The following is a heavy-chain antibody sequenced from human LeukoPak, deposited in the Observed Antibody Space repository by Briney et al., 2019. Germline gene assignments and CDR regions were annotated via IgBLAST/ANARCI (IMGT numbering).Heavy chain of an antibody. Sequence: GGSLRLSCAASGFTFSSYAMNWVRQAPGKGLEGVSLISGSGDSTDYADSVKGRFTISRDNSKNTLYLQINSLRADDTAVYYCAKRAVAGTGRGFDIWGQGTLVTVSS. V-gene: IGHV3-23*01. J-gene: IGHJ3*02. CDR1: GFTFSSYA. D-gene: IGHD6-19*01. CDR3: AKRAVAGTGRGFDI. CDR2: ISGSGDST.